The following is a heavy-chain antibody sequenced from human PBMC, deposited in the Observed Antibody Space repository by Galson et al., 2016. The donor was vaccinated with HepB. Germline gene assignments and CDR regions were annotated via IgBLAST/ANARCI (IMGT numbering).Heavy chain of an antibody. CDR1: GGSFSGYY. D-gene: IGHD4-17*01. CDR2: INHSGST. V-gene: IGHV4-34*01. Sequence: SETLSLTCAVYGGSFSGYYWTWIRQPPGKGLEWIGEINHSGSTNYNPSLKSRVSISVDTSKNQFSLKLRSVTAADTAVYYCARGASTTVTSSWGQGTLVTVSS. CDR3: ARGASTTVTSS. J-gene: IGHJ4*02.